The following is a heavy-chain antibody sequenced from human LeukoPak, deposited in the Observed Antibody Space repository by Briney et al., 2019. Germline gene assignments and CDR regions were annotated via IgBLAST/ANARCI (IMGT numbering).Heavy chain of an antibody. D-gene: IGHD3-22*01. CDR3: ARADYYDSSGYHDAFDI. V-gene: IGHV4-30-4*01. J-gene: IGHJ3*02. Sequence: PSETLSLTCTVSGGSISSGDYYWSWIRQPPGKGLEWIGYIYYSGSTYYNPSLKSRVTISVDTSKNQFSLKLSSVTAADTAVYYCARADYYDSSGYHDAFDIWGQGTMVTVSS. CDR2: IYYSGST. CDR1: GGSISSGDYY.